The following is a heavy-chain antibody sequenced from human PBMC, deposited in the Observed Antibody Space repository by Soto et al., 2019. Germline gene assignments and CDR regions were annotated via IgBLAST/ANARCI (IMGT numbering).Heavy chain of an antibody. V-gene: IGHV3-30-3*01. CDR3: ARDHGFDY. CDR1: GFTFSSYA. Sequence: GGSLRLSCAASGFTFSSYAMHWVRQAPGKGLEWVAVISYDGSNKYYADSVKGRFTISRDNSKNTLYLQMNSLRAEDTAVYYCARDHGFDYWGQGTLVTLSS. CDR2: ISYDGSNK. J-gene: IGHJ4*02.